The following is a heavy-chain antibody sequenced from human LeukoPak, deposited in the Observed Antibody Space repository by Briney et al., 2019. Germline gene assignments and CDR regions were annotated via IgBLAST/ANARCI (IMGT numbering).Heavy chain of an antibody. CDR2: IKTRSEGETT. CDR1: GFTFSSYE. D-gene: IGHD1-26*01. Sequence: GGSLRLSCAASGFTFSSYEMNWVRQAPGKGLEWIARIKTRSEGETTDYVTSVKGRFTISRDDSENTVYLRMNSLKTEDTAVYYCATSRVGYWGQGTLVTVSS. CDR3: ATSRVGY. J-gene: IGHJ4*02. V-gene: IGHV3-15*01.